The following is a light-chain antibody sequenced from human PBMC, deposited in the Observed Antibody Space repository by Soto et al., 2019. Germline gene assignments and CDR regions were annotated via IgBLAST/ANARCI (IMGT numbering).Light chain of an antibody. Sequence: ESVLTQSPGTLALSPGERATLSCRARQSVTSNCLAWYRQKPGQAHRLLIYGASSRATGIPGRFSGSGSGTDFTLTISLLEPEDFAVYYCQVYGRSAWTFGQGTKVEIK. V-gene: IGKV3-20*01. CDR3: QVYGRSAWT. CDR1: QSVTSNC. J-gene: IGKJ1*01. CDR2: GAS.